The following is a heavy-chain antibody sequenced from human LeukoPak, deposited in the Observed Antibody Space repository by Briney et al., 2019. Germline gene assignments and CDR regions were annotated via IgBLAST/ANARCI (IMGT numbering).Heavy chain of an antibody. V-gene: IGHV3-30-3*01. CDR2: ISYDGSNK. D-gene: IGHD1-26*01. Sequence: PGGSLRLSCAASGFTFRSYSMHWVRQAPGEGLEWVAVISYDGSNKYYADSVKGRFTISRDDSKNTLYLQMNSLRADDSAVYYCARGDFSGSYVYWGQGTLVTVSS. CDR1: GFTFRSYS. CDR3: ARGDFSGSYVY. J-gene: IGHJ4*02.